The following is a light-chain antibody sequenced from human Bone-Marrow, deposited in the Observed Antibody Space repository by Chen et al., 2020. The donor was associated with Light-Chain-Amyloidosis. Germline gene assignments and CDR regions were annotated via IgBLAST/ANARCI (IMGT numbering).Light chain of an antibody. V-gene: IGLV6-57*01. CDR1: SGSIATNY. CDR2: EDD. Sequence: NFMLPQSHSVSEYPGKTVLISCTRSSGSIATNYVQWYQQRPGSSPTTVIYEDDQRPSGVPDRFSGSIDRSSNSASLTISGLKTEDEADYYCQSYQGSSQGVFGGGTKLTVL. CDR3: QSYQGSSQGV. J-gene: IGLJ3*02.